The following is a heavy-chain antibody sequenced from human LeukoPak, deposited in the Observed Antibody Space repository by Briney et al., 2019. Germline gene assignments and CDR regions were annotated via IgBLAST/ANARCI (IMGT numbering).Heavy chain of an antibody. CDR1: GFTFSSYW. Sequence: PGGSLRLSCAASGFTFSSYWMHWVRQAPGKGLVWVSRINSDGSSTSYADSVKGRFTISRDNAKNTLYLQMNSLRAEDTAVYYCARAEGIRSGSYYFPLGYYYYMDVWGKGTTVTVSS. CDR3: ARAEGIRSGSYYFPLGYYYYMDV. D-gene: IGHD3-10*01. J-gene: IGHJ6*03. CDR2: INSDGSST. V-gene: IGHV3-74*01.